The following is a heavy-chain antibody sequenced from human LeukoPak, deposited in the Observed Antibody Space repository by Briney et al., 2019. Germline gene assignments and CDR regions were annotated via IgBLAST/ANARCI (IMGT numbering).Heavy chain of an antibody. D-gene: IGHD6-13*01. CDR3: ARDRAAAGTRWFDP. CDR2: ISYDGSSK. CDR1: GFTFSSYA. J-gene: IGHJ5*02. Sequence: PGRSLRLSCAASGFTFSSYAMHWVRQAPGMGLEWVAVISYDGSSKYYADSVKGRFTISRDNSKNTLYLQMNSLRAEDTAVYYCARDRAAAGTRWFDPWGQGTLVTVSS. V-gene: IGHV3-30-3*01.